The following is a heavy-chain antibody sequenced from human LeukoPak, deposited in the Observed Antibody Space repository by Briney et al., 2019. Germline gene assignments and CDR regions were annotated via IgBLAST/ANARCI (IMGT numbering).Heavy chain of an antibody. V-gene: IGHV1-8*03. CDR2: MNPNSGNT. CDR3: ARGSRPGQGYCSSTSCYHGYYYYYMDV. CDR1: GYTFTSYD. Sequence: ASVKVSCKASGYTFTSYDINWVRQATGQGLEWMGWMNPNSGNTGYAQKFQGRVTITRNTSISTAYMELSSLRSEDTAVYYCARGSRPGQGYCSSTSCYHGYYYYYMDVWGKGTTVTVSS. J-gene: IGHJ6*03. D-gene: IGHD2-2*01.